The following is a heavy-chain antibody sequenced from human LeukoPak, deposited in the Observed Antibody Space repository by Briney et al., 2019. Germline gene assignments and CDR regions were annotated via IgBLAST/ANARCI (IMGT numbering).Heavy chain of an antibody. D-gene: IGHD6-19*01. J-gene: IGHJ4*02. CDR2: ISYDGSNK. Sequence: GGSLRLSCAASGFTFSSYEMNWVRQAPGKGLEWVAVISYDGSNKYYADSVKGRFTISRDNSKNTLYLQMTVLRAEDTAVYYCARETPDSSGWDWGQGTLVTVSS. CDR3: ARETPDSSGWD. V-gene: IGHV3-30*03. CDR1: GFTFSSYE.